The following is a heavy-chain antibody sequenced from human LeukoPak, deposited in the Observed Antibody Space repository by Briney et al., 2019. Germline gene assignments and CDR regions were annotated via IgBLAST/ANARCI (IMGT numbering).Heavy chain of an antibody. CDR3: ARIGGDYGDYLYFQH. CDR1: GGSISSGGYS. Sequence: PSETLSLTCAVSGGSISSGGYSWSWIRQPPGKGLEWIGYIYHSGSTYCNPSLKSRVTISVDRSKNQFSLKLSSVTAADTAVYYCARIGGDYGDYLYFQHWGQGTLVTVSS. J-gene: IGHJ1*01. CDR2: IYHSGST. D-gene: IGHD4-17*01. V-gene: IGHV4-30-2*01.